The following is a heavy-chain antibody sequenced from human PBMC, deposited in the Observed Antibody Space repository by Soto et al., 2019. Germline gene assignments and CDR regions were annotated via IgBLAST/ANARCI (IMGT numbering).Heavy chain of an antibody. D-gene: IGHD1-26*01. CDR2: IIPILGIA. CDR1: GGTFSSYT. CDR3: ASSGKYSGIIDY. Sequence: SVKVSCKASGGTFSSYTISWVRQAPGQGLEWMGRIIPILGIANYAQRFQGRVTITADKSTSTAYMELSSLRSEDTAVYYCASSGKYSGIIDYWGQGTLVTVSS. V-gene: IGHV1-69*02. J-gene: IGHJ4*02.